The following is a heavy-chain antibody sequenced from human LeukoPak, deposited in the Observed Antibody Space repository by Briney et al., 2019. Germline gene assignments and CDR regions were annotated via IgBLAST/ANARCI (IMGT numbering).Heavy chain of an antibody. CDR2: INPNGGAT. CDR3: TRDLTRGGDY. D-gene: IGHD3-3*01. V-gene: IGHV1-2*02. Sequence: ASVKVSCKTIGGRLKSYGFSWVRQAPGQGLEWVGWINPNGGATKYAPKFQGRVTMTRDTSISTSYMDLNRLTSDDTAIYFCTRDLTRGGDYWGQGTLVTVSS. CDR1: GGRLKSYG. J-gene: IGHJ4*02.